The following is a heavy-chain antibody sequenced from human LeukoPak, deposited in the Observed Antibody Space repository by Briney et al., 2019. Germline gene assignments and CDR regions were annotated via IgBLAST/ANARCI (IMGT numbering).Heavy chain of an antibody. D-gene: IGHD2/OR15-2a*01. Sequence: GGSLRLSCAASGFTVSSNYMNWVRQAPGKGLEWISVIYTGGTTYYADSVKGRFTISRDNSKNTLYLQMNSLRAEDTALYYCARDPGSINGMDVWGQGTTVTVSS. CDR3: ARDPGSINGMDV. CDR2: IYTGGTT. V-gene: IGHV3-66*01. CDR1: GFTVSSNY. J-gene: IGHJ6*02.